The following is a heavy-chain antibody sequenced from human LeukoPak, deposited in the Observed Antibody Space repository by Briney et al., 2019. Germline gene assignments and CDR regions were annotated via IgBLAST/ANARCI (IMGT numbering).Heavy chain of an antibody. J-gene: IGHJ4*02. CDR1: GGSISSGSYY. V-gene: IGHV4-39*02. CDR3: ASLETGIPAWVY. Sequence: PSETLPLTCTVSGGSISSGSYYWGWIRQPPGKGLEWIGSIYYSGNTYYNPSLKSRVTISVDTSKNHFSLKLSSVAAADTAVYYCASLETGIPAWVYWGQGTLVTVSS. D-gene: IGHD7-27*01. CDR2: IYYSGNT.